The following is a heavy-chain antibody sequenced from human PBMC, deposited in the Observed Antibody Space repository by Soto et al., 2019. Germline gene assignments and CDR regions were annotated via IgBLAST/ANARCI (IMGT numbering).Heavy chain of an antibody. CDR3: ARDSSGYKSIDF. CDR1: GFTFSTYS. D-gene: IGHD3-22*01. Sequence: EVQLVESGGGLVQPGGSLRLSCAASGFTFSTYSMNWARQAPGKGLEWVAYISSSSNAILYADSVKGRFTISRDNAKNSLYLQMNSLRDEDTAVYYCARDSSGYKSIDFWCQGTLVSVSS. CDR2: ISSSSNAI. J-gene: IGHJ4*02. V-gene: IGHV3-48*02.